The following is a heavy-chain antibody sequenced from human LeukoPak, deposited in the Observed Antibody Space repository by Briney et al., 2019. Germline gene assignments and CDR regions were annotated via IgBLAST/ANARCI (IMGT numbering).Heavy chain of an antibody. CDR3: ARDRIGKYSIDY. V-gene: IGHV3-23*01. CDR1: GFSFSTYA. CDR2: ISATGGST. Sequence: GGSLRLSCAASGFSFSTYAMSWVRQAPGKGLEWVSAISATGGSTYYADSVKGRFTISRDNSKNTLYLQINTLRAEDTAVYYCARDRIGKYSIDYWGQGTLVTVSS. J-gene: IGHJ4*02. D-gene: IGHD2-15*01.